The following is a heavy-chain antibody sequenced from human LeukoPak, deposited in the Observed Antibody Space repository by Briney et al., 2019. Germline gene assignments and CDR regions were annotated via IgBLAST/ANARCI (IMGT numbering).Heavy chain of an antibody. J-gene: IGHJ4*02. D-gene: IGHD3-10*01. CDR1: GFTFSNYG. Sequence: GRSLRLSCAASGFTFSNYGMHWVRQAPGKGLEWMAVISYDGSNKHYADSVKGRFTISRDNSKNTLYLQMNSLRAEDTAVYYCARDRQPGDYWGQGTLVTVSS. CDR3: ARDRQPGDY. V-gene: IGHV3-30*03. CDR2: ISYDGSNK.